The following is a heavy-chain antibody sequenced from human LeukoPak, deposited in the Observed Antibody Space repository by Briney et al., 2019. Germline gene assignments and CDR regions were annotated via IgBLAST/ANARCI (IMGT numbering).Heavy chain of an antibody. CDR2: ISFDGSNT. J-gene: IGHJ4*02. Sequence: GGSLRLSCAASGFTFRSYGMHWVRQAPGKGLEWVAVISFDGSNTHYVDSVKGRFTISRDNSKNTLYLQMNSLRADDTAVYYCAKDPNADSYGRLDYWGQGTLVTVSS. CDR1: GFTFRSYG. V-gene: IGHV3-30*18. CDR3: AKDPNADSYGRLDY. D-gene: IGHD5-18*01.